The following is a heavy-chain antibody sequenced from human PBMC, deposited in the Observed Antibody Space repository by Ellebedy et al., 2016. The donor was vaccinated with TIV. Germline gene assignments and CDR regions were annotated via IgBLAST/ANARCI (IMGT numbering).Heavy chain of an antibody. D-gene: IGHD6-19*01. CDR2: IIPKVALA. CDR1: GGTFSSDI. J-gene: IGHJ5*02. V-gene: IGHV1-69*02. CDR3: ARVEKEQWLVTTHWFDP. Sequence: AASVKVSCKASGGTFSSDILNWVRQAPGQGLEWMGRIIPKVALANYAQKFEVRVTISADKGTSTVYMEVSSLTSEDTAVYYCARVEKEQWLVTTHWFDPWGQGTLVTVSS.